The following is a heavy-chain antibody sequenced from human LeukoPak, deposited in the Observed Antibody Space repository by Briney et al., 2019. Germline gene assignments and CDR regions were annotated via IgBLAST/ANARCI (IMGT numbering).Heavy chain of an antibody. V-gene: IGHV1-2*02. CDR2: INPNSGDT. Sequence: ASVKVSCKTSGYTFTGYYMYWVRQAPGQGLAWMGWINPNSGDTDYAQKFQGRVTITADESTSTAYMELSSLRSEDTAVYYCARGGMAARPPSATPMDVWGKGTTVTVSS. D-gene: IGHD6-6*01. CDR3: ARGGMAARPPSATPMDV. J-gene: IGHJ6*04. CDR1: GYTFTGYY.